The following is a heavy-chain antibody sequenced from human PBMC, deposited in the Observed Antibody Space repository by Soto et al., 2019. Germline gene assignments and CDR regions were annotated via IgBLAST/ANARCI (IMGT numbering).Heavy chain of an antibody. CDR1: GFTFSTSA. V-gene: IGHV3-23*01. CDR2: ISGSGVGT. D-gene: IGHD3-3*01. J-gene: IGHJ6*02. CDR3: AKGPTVFGAVISFDYYYGMYV. Sequence: GGSLRLSCTASGFTFSTSAMSWVRQAPGRGLEWVSGISGSGVGTYYADSVKGRFTISRDNSKNTLYLQLSGLRAEDAAVYYCAKGPTVFGAVISFDYYYGMYVWGQGTPVTVSS.